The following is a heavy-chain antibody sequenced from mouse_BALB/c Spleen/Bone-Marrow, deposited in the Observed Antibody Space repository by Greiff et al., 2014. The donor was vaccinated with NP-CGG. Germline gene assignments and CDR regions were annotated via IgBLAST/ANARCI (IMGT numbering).Heavy chain of an antibody. CDR3: ATYYGSGWYFDV. V-gene: IGHV1-26*01. Sequence: DVQLVESGPELVKPGASMKISCKASGYSFTDYTMTWVKQSHGKNLEWIGLINPYNGGTGYNQKFKGKATLTVDKSSSTAYMDLLSLTSEDSAVYYCATYYGSGWYFDVWGAGTTVTVSS. D-gene: IGHD1-1*01. CDR1: GYSFTDYT. J-gene: IGHJ1*01. CDR2: INPYNGGT.